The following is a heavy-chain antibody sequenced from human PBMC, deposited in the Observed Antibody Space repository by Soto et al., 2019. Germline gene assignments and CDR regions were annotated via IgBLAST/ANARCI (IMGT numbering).Heavy chain of an antibody. CDR3: ARRRGYSYHP. CDR1: GYTFTSYA. J-gene: IGHJ5*02. D-gene: IGHD5-18*01. V-gene: IGHV1-18*01. Sequence: ASVKVSCKASGYTFTSYAMHWVRQAPGQRLEWMGWINAYNGNTNYAQKLQGRVTMTTDTSTSTAYMELRSLRSDDTAVYYCARRRGYSYHPWGQGTLVTVS. CDR2: INAYNGNT.